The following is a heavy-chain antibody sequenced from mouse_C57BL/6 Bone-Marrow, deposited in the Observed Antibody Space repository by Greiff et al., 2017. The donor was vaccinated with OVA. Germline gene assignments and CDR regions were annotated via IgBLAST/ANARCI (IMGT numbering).Heavy chain of an antibody. Sequence: VQLKESGGGLVKPGGSLKLSCAASGFTFSDYGMHWVRQAPEKGLEWVAYISSGSSTIYYADTVKGRFTISRDNAKNTLFLQMTSLRSEDTAMYYCARRLTGPGYWGQGTTLTVSS. CDR2: ISSGSSTI. J-gene: IGHJ2*01. CDR3: ARRLTGPGY. D-gene: IGHD4-1*01. CDR1: GFTFSDYG. V-gene: IGHV5-17*01.